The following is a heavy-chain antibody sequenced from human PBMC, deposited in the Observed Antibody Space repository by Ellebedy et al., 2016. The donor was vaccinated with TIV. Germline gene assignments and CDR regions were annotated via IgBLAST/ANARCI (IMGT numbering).Heavy chain of an antibody. V-gene: IGHV4-4*02. J-gene: IGHJ3*01. CDR3: AKHHPLSSTFDV. Sequence: MPSETLSLTCGVSGGHISHWWSWVRQPPGKGLEWIGEVHHDGSTNYNPSLKSRVTISVDRSENQFSLRVTSVPDADTALYYCAKHHPLSSTFDVWGLGTMITVS. CDR1: GGHISHW. CDR2: VHHDGST. D-gene: IGHD1-7*01.